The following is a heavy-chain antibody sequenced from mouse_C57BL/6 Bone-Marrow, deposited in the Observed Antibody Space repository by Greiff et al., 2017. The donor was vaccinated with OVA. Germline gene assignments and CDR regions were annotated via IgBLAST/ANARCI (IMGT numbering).Heavy chain of an antibody. J-gene: IGHJ4*01. D-gene: IGHD1-1*01. Sequence: VQLQESGAELVKPGASVKMSCKASGYTFTTYPIEWMKQNHGKSLEWIGNFHPYNDDTKYNEKFKGKATLTVEKSSSTVYLELSRLTSDDSAVDYCARHHYGSSDDAMDYWGQGTSVTVSS. CDR3: ARHHYGSSDDAMDY. V-gene: IGHV1-47*01. CDR1: GYTFTTYP. CDR2: FHPYNDDT.